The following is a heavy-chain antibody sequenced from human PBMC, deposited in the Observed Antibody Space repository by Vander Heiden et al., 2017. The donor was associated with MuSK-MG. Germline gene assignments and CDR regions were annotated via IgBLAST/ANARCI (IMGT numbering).Heavy chain of an antibody. J-gene: IGHJ3*02. CDR2: IYYRGST. CDR3: ARHITMRGGPNDAFDI. CDR1: GASISRGVYY. Sequence: QVLLQQSVPGLLKPSQTLSPTPTVSGASISRGVYYLSWIRQHPGNGLEWIGYIYYRGSTYYNPSLKSRVTISVDTSKNQFSLKLSSVTAADTAVDYCARHITMRGGPNDAFDIWGQGTMVTVSS. D-gene: IGHD3-22*01. V-gene: IGHV4-31*03.